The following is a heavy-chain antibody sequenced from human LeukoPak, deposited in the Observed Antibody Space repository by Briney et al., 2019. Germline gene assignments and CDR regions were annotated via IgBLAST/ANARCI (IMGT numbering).Heavy chain of an antibody. D-gene: IGHD3-16*01. CDR1: GFTFTDSY. Sequence: ASVKVSCKASGFTFTDSYMHWVRQAPGQGLEWMGWISPNTGGTKYAQKLQGWVTMTRDTSISTAYMELSRLTSDDTAVYYCARVRGAGGPFDYWGQGTLVTVSS. CDR3: ARVRGAGGPFDY. V-gene: IGHV1-2*04. CDR2: ISPNTGGT. J-gene: IGHJ4*02.